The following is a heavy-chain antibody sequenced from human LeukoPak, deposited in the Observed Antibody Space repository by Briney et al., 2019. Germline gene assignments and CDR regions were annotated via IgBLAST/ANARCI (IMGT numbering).Heavy chain of an antibody. J-gene: IGHJ5*02. D-gene: IGHD5-18*01. V-gene: IGHV4-59*01. CDR1: GGSISSYY. CDR3: ARDTDSYGYSWFDP. Sequence: SETLSLTCTVSGGSISSYYWSWIRQPPGKGLEWIGYIYYSGSTNYNPSLKSRVTISVDTSKNQFSLKLSSVTAADTAVYYCARDTDSYGYSWFDPWGQETLVTVSS. CDR2: IYYSGST.